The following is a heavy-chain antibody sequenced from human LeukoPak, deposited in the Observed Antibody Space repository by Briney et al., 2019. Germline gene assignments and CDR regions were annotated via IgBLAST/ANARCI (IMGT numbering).Heavy chain of an antibody. CDR1: GGSISSGGYY. V-gene: IGHV4-31*03. J-gene: IGHJ6*02. Sequence: SETLSLTCTVSGGSISSGGYYWSWIRQHPGKGLEWIRYIYYSGSTYYNPSLKSRVTISVDTSKNQFSLKLSSVTAADTAVYYCARDDSSNYYGMDVWGQGTTVTVSS. CDR2: IYYSGST. CDR3: ARDDSSNYYGMDV. D-gene: IGHD3-22*01.